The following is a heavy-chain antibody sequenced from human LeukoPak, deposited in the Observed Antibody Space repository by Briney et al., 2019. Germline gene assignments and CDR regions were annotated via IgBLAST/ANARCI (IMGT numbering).Heavy chain of an antibody. CDR2: MSREGNNK. V-gene: IGHV3-30*18. J-gene: IGHJ4*02. Sequence: GGSLRLSCAASGFPFSSYGMHWVRQAPGKGLEWLAVMSREGNNKYYAASVRGRLTVSRDSAMSTLYLQMDSLRAEDTAVYYCAKGSWYASSSDEDYWGQGTLVTVSS. CDR3: AKGSWYASSSDEDY. D-gene: IGHD2-2*01. CDR1: GFPFSSYG.